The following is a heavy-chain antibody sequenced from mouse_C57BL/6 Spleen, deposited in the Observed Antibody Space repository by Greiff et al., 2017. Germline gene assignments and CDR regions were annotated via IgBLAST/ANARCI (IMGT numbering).Heavy chain of an antibody. CDR3: ARYGTVVQYYFDY. Sequence: QVQLQQPGAELVKPGASVKLSCKASGYTFTSYWMHWVKQRPGQGLEWIGMIHPNSGSTNYNEKFKSKATLTVDKSSSTAYMQLSSLTSEDSAVYYCARYGTVVQYYFDYWGQGTTLTVSS. D-gene: IGHD1-1*01. CDR1: GYTFTSYW. CDR2: IHPNSGST. J-gene: IGHJ2*01. V-gene: IGHV1-64*01.